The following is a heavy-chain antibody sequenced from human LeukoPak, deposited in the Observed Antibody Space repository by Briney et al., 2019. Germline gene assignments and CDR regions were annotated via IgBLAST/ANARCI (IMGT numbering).Heavy chain of an antibody. CDR3: ASGERILMVVAAYYFDY. Sequence: ASVKVSRKTSVYTFSDYYMHWVRQAPAQGLEWMGWINPNSGGTNNSHKFQDRVTNASDTSISTDYMELNSVRSDDTAVYYCASGERILMVVAAYYFDYWGQGSLVTVSS. V-gene: IGHV1-2*02. J-gene: IGHJ4*02. D-gene: IGHD2-15*01. CDR2: INPNSGGT. CDR1: VYTFSDYY.